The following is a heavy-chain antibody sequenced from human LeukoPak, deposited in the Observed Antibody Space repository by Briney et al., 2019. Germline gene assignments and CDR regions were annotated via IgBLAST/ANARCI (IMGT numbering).Heavy chain of an antibody. CDR2: INPILGIV. J-gene: IGHJ4*02. CDR3: ARLGDIVVVPAAIYFDY. CDR1: GGTFSSYA. Sequence: SVKVSCKASGGTFSSYAISWVRQAPGQGLEWMGRINPILGIVNYAQKFQGRVTITADKSTSTAYMELSSLRSEDTAVYYCARLGDIVVVPAAIYFDYWGQGTLVTVSS. D-gene: IGHD2-2*02. V-gene: IGHV1-69*04.